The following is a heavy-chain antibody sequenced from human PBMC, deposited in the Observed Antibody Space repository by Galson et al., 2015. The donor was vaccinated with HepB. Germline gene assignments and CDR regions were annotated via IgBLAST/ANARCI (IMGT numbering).Heavy chain of an antibody. J-gene: IGHJ3*02. Sequence: SLRLSCAASGFTFSSYAMSWVRQAPGKGLEWVSAISGSGGSTYYADSVKGRFTISRDNSKNTLYLQMNSLRAEDTAVYYCAKDYYDSSGYLRIPGAFDIWGQGTMVTVSS. V-gene: IGHV3-23*01. CDR3: AKDYYDSSGYLRIPGAFDI. CDR2: ISGSGGST. D-gene: IGHD3-22*01. CDR1: GFTFSSYA.